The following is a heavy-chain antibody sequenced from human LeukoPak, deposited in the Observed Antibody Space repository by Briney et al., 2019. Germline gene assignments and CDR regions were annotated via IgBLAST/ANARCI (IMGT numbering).Heavy chain of an antibody. V-gene: IGHV4-59*01. J-gene: IGHJ6*02. Sequence: PSETLSLTCTVSGGSISSYYWSWIRQPPGKGLEWIGYIYYSGSTNYNPSLKSRVTIAVDTSKNQFSLKLSSVTAADTAVYYCARDAYSSSWYRSGYYYYGMDVWGQGTTVTVSS. CDR1: GGSISSYY. CDR2: IYYSGST. D-gene: IGHD6-13*01. CDR3: ARDAYSSSWYRSGYYYYGMDV.